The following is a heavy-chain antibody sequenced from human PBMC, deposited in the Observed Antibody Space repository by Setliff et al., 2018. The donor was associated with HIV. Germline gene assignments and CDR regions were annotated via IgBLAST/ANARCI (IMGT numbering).Heavy chain of an antibody. CDR2: IYHSGST. D-gene: IGHD5-12*01. Sequence: SETLSLTCAVSRGSISSDNWWTWLRQPPGKGLEWIGEIYHSGSTNYNASLKSRVTISIDKSKSQFSLKLSSVTAADTAVYYCARASWLVAVRFFDFWGQGTLVTVSS. CDR1: RGSISSDNW. J-gene: IGHJ4*02. V-gene: IGHV4-4*02. CDR3: ARASWLVAVRFFDF.